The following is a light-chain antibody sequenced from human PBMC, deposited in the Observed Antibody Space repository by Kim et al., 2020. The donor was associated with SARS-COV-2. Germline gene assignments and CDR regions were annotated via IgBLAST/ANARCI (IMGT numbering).Light chain of an antibody. Sequence: VTISCTGSRSNIGAGYDVHWYQQLPGTAPKLLIYGNKNRPSGVPDRFSASKSGTSASLAITGLQAEDEADYYCQSYDSSRSGWVFGGGTQLTVL. CDR1: RSNIGAGYD. J-gene: IGLJ3*02. CDR2: GNK. V-gene: IGLV1-40*01. CDR3: QSYDSSRSGWV.